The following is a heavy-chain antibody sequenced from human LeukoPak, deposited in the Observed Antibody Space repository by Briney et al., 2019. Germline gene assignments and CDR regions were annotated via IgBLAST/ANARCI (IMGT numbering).Heavy chain of an antibody. CDR2: INQNGHDK. Sequence: GGSLRLSCAASGFTFSNHWMSWVRQAPGKGLEWVANINQNGHDKYCVDSVKGRFTISRDNAKNSLHLQMESLRAEDTAVYYCARDSAVANYAADYWGQGTLVTVSS. CDR1: GFTFSNHW. CDR3: ARDSAVANYAADY. J-gene: IGHJ4*01. V-gene: IGHV3-7*01. D-gene: IGHD3-16*01.